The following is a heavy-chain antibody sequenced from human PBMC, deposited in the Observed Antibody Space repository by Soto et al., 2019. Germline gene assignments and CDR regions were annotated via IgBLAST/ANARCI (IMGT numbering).Heavy chain of an antibody. V-gene: IGHV4-4*07. CDR3: ARALGYCSGGSCYAIYGMDV. CDR1: GGSISSYY. J-gene: IGHJ6*02. CDR2: IYTSGST. D-gene: IGHD2-15*01. Sequence: SETLSLPCTVSGGSISSYYWSWIRQPAGKGLEWIGRIYTSGSTNYNPSLKSRVTMSVDTSKNQFSLKLSSVTAADTAVYYCARALGYCSGGSCYAIYGMDVWGQGTTVTVSS.